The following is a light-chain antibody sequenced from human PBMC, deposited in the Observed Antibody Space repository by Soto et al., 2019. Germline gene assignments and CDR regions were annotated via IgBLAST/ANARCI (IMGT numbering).Light chain of an antibody. CDR2: DVS. J-gene: IGKJ1*01. Sequence: DIQMTQSPSTLSASVGDRVTITCRASQSISSWLAWYQQKPGKAPKLLIYDVSSLESGVPSRFSGSGSGTEFTLTISILQPDDFAVYYCQQFHNWPRTVGQGTKVEIK. CDR1: QSISSW. CDR3: QQFHNWPRT. V-gene: IGKV1-5*01.